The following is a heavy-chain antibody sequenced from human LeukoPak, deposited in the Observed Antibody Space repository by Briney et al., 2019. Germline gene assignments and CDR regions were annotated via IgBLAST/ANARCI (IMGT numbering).Heavy chain of an antibody. J-gene: IGHJ4*02. CDR2: ISGSGDSR. CDR3: ARKGGTRFDFWRGYGY. Sequence: PGGSLRLSCAASGLTFSSYGMTWVRQAPGKGLEWVSVISGSGDSRDYADSVKGRFTISRDNSKNTLYLQMNSLRAEDTAVYYCARKGGTRFDFWRGYGYWGQGTLVTVSS. CDR1: GLTFSSYG. V-gene: IGHV3-23*01. D-gene: IGHD3-3*01.